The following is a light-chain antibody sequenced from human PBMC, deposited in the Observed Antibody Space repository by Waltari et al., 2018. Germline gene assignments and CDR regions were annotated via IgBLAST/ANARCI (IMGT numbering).Light chain of an antibody. J-gene: IGKJ4*01. CDR3: QQRVTWLRT. CDR1: EDIKHY. Sequence: EIVLTQSPGTLSLSPGERATLSCGASEDIKHYLAWYQQKGGQPPRLLIFDASNRATGTRARFSGSGSVTDFNLTISALEPEDFAVYYCQQRVTWLRTFGGGTKVE. CDR2: DAS. V-gene: IGKV3D-11*01.